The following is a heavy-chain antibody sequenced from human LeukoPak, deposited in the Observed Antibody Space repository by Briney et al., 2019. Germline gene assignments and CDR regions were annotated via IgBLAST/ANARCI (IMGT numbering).Heavy chain of an antibody. J-gene: IGHJ6*03. CDR2: IYYSGST. CDR3: ARVGDCSSTSCLGYYYYYMDV. D-gene: IGHD2-2*01. Sequence: PSETLSLTCTVSGGSISSYYWSWIRQPPGKGLEWIGYIYYSGSTNYNPSLKSRVTISVDTSKNQFSLKLSSVTAADTAVYYCARVGDCSSTSCLGYYYYYMDVWGKGTTVTVSS. CDR1: GGSISSYY. V-gene: IGHV4-59*01.